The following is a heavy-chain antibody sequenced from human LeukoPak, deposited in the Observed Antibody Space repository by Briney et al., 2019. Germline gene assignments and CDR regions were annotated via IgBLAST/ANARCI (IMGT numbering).Heavy chain of an antibody. J-gene: IGHJ4*02. CDR1: GFTFSSYS. D-gene: IGHD3-10*01. CDR2: ISRGSSTI. V-gene: IGHV3-48*04. CDR3: ARDYASDY. Sequence: PGGSLRLSCAASGFTFSSYSMNWVRQAPGKGLEWVSYISRGSSTIYYADSVKGRFTISRDNAKNSLYLQMSSLRAEDTAVYYCARDYASDYWGQGTLVTVSS.